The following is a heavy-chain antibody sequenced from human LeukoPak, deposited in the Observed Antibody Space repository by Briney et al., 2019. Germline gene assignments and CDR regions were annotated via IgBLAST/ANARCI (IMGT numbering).Heavy chain of an antibody. CDR3: ARDFWSGYGPRFFDY. J-gene: IGHJ4*02. D-gene: IGHD3-3*01. Sequence: SETLSLTCTVSGGSHSSGDYYLSWIREPPGKGLEWIGYIYYSGSTYYNPSLKSRVTISVDTSKNQFSLKLSSVTAADTAVYYCARDFWSGYGPRFFDYWGQGTLVTVSS. CDR1: GGSHSSGDYY. CDR2: IYYSGST. V-gene: IGHV4-30-4*01.